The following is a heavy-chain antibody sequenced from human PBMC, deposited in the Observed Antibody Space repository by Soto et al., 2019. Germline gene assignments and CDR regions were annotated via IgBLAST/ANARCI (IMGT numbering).Heavy chain of an antibody. J-gene: IGHJ4*02. Sequence: EVPLVESGGGLVQPGGSLRLSCAASGFTFSSYLMSWVRQAPGKGLEWVANIKQDGSEKYYVDSVKGRFTISRDNAKNSLYHQMNRLRAEDTAVYYCERLQSASYVLRFLEWLPPHFDYWGQGTLVTVSS. CDR2: IKQDGSEK. D-gene: IGHD3-3*01. CDR3: ERLQSASYVLRFLEWLPPHFDY. CDR1: GFTFSSYL. V-gene: IGHV3-7*01.